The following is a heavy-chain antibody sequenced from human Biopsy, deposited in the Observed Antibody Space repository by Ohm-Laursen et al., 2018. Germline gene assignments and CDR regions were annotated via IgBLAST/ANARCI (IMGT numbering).Heavy chain of an antibody. Sequence: SLRLSCSAPGFTFSSHAMTWVRQAPGKGLEWLSYISGSGTTIFYADSVKGRFTVSRDNAKNSLYLQMNSLTVEDTAVYYCARDGAGSYHDYWGQGTLVTVSS. CDR1: GFTFSSHA. CDR2: ISGSGTTI. J-gene: IGHJ4*02. V-gene: IGHV3-48*04. CDR3: ARDGAGSYHDY. D-gene: IGHD3-10*01.